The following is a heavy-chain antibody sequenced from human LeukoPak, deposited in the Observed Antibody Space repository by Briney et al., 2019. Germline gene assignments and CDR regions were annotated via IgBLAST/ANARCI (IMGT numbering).Heavy chain of an antibody. J-gene: IGHJ6*02. V-gene: IGHV3-74*01. CDR3: ARVSGPNLSGYGMDV. Sequence: GGSLRLSCAASGFTFSSYWMHWVRQAPGKGLVWVSRINSDGSSTSYADSVKGRFTISRDNAKNTLYLQMNSLRAEDTAVYCCARVSGPNLSGYGMDVWGQGTTVTVSS. CDR1: GFTFSSYW. D-gene: IGHD5-12*01. CDR2: INSDGSST.